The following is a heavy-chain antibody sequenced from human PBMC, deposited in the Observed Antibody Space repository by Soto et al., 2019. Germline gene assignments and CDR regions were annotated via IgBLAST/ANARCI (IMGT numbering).Heavy chain of an antibody. V-gene: IGHV1-46*01. J-gene: IGHJ4*02. CDR2: INPSGGST. D-gene: IGHD1-1*01. CDR1: GYTFTSYG. CDR3: ARVGYNWNDEAVFDY. Sequence: ASVKVSCKASGYTFTSYGISWVRQAPGQGLEWMGIINPSGGSTSYAQKFQGRVTMTRDTSTSTVYMELSSLRSEDTAVYYCARVGYNWNDEAVFDYWGQGTLVTVSS.